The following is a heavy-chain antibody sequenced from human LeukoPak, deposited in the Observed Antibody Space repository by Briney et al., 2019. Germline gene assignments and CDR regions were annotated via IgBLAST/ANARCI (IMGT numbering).Heavy chain of an antibody. D-gene: IGHD2-21*02. CDR1: GGTFSSYA. Sequence: EASVKVSCKASGGTFSSYAISWVRQAPGRGLEWVGGIIPIFGTANYAQKFQGRVTITADESTSTAYMELSSLRSEDTAVYYCARDGGYCGGDCYSDFDYWGQGTLVTVSS. J-gene: IGHJ4*02. V-gene: IGHV1-69*13. CDR2: IIPIFGTA. CDR3: ARDGGYCGGDCYSDFDY.